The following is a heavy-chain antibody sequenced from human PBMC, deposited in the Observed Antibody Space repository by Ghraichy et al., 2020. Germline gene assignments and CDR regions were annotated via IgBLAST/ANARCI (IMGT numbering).Heavy chain of an antibody. CDR1: GYTFTSYG. Sequence: ASVKVSCKASGYTFTSYGISWVRQAPGQGLEWMGWISAYNGNTNYAQKLQGRVTMTTDTSTSTAYMELRSLRSDDTAVYYCARDRGGITMVRGVARFDYWGQGTLVTVSS. D-gene: IGHD3-10*01. J-gene: IGHJ4*02. CDR2: ISAYNGNT. CDR3: ARDRGGITMVRGVARFDY. V-gene: IGHV1-18*04.